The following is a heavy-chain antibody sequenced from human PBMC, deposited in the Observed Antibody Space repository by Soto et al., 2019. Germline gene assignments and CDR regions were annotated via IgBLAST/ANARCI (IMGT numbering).Heavy chain of an antibody. CDR2: ISYDGSNK. V-gene: IGHV3-30-3*01. CDR3: ARVSIAAASPWYFDY. Sequence: VGSLRLSCAASGFTFSSYAMHWVRQAPGKGLEWVAVISYDGSNKYYADSVKGRFTISRDNSKNTLYLQMNSLRAEDTAVYYCARVSIAAASPWYFDYWGQGTLVTVSS. J-gene: IGHJ4*02. CDR1: GFTFSSYA. D-gene: IGHD6-13*01.